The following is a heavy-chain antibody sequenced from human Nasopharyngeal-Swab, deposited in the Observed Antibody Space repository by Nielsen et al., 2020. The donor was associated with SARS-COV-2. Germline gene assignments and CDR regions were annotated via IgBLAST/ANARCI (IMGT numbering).Heavy chain of an antibody. CDR1: GFTFSSYG. V-gene: IGHV3-43D*03. CDR2: ISWDGGST. CDR3: AKDYGSGSYEYYYYGMDV. D-gene: IGHD3-10*01. J-gene: IGHJ6*02. Sequence: GESLKISCAASGFTFSSYGMHWVRQAPGKGLEWVSLISWDGGSTFYPDSVKGRFTISRDNSKNSLYLQMNSLRPEDTGLYYCAKDYGSGSYEYYYYGMDVWGQGTTVTVSS.